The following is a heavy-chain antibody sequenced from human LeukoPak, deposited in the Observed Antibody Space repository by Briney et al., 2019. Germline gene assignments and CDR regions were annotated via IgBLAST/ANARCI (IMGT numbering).Heavy chain of an antibody. J-gene: IGHJ3*02. CDR3: ARESDAFDI. Sequence: SETLSLTCTVSGGSISGYYWTWIRQPPGKELEWIGYIYESDITNYNPSLKSRVTMSVDTSKNQFSLKLSSVTAADTAVYYCARESDAFDIWGQGTMVTVSS. V-gene: IGHV4-59*01. CDR1: GGSISGYY. CDR2: IYESDIT.